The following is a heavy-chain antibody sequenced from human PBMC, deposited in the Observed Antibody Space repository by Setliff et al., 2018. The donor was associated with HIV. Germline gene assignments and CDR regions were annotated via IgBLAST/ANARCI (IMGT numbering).Heavy chain of an antibody. Sequence: GGSLRLSCAASGFTFSTYWMSWVRQAPGKGLEWVANIKQDGSEKYYVDSVKGRFTISRDNAKNSLYLQMNSLRAEDTAVYYCASVLGYYGSGSYPFGYWGKGTTVTVSS. D-gene: IGHD3-10*01. J-gene: IGHJ6*04. CDR3: ASVLGYYGSGSYPFGY. CDR2: IKQDGSEK. V-gene: IGHV3-7*01. CDR1: GFTFSTYW.